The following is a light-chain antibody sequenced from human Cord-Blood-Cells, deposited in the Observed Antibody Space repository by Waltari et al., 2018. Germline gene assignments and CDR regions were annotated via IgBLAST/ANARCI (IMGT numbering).Light chain of an antibody. V-gene: IGLV2-23*01. CDR1: SSDVGSYNL. CDR2: EGS. Sequence: QSALTQPASVSGSPGQSITISCTGTSSDVGSYNLVSWYQQHPGKAPKLMIYEGSKRPSGLSNSFSGSKSGNTASLTISGLQAEDEADYYCCSYAGSSTWVFGGGTKLTVL. CDR3: CSYAGSSTWV. J-gene: IGLJ3*02.